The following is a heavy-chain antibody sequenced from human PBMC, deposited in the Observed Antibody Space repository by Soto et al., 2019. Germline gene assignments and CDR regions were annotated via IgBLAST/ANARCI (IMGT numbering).Heavy chain of an antibody. J-gene: IGHJ5*02. D-gene: IGHD6-13*01. CDR1: GGTFSSYA. V-gene: IGHV1-69*13. CDR2: IIPIFGTA. Sequence: SVKVSCKASGGTFSSYAISWVRQAPGQGLEWMGGIIPIFGTANYAQKFQGRVTITADESTSTAYMELSSLRSEDTAVYYCASSLIDAAGPGHNWFDPWGQGTLVTVSS. CDR3: ASSLIDAAGPGHNWFDP.